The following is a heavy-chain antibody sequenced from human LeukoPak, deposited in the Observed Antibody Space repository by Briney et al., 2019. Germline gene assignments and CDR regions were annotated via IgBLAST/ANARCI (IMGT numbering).Heavy chain of an antibody. J-gene: IGHJ4*02. CDR2: INHSGST. CDR1: GGSFSGYY. V-gene: IGHV4-34*01. Sequence: SETLSLTCAVYGGSFSGYYWSWIRQPPGKGLEWIGEINHSGSTNYNPSLKSRVTISVDTSKNQFSLKLSSVTAADTAVYYCARMNSQWLRKGVYFDYWGQGTLVTVSS. D-gene: IGHD5-12*01. CDR3: ARMNSQWLRKGVYFDY.